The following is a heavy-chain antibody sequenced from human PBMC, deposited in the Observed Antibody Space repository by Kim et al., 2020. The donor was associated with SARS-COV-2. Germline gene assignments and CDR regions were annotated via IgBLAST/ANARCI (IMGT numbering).Heavy chain of an antibody. CDR3: ARHWGSNMVTNYYY. D-gene: IGHD2-21*02. CDR2: IYYSGSA. CDR1: GDPITSGIDY. V-gene: IGHV4-39*01. Sequence: SETLSLTCTVSGDPITSGIDYWGWIRQPPGKGLEWIGSIYYSGSAYYNPSLKRRVTISVDTSNNQFSLKLNSVTAADTAVYYCARHWGSNMVTNYYY. J-gene: IGHJ6*01.